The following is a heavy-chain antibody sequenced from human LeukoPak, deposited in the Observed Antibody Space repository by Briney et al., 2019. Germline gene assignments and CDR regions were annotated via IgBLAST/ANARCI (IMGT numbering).Heavy chain of an antibody. Sequence: GGSLRLSCAASEFDFSFYWMTWVRQAPGKGLEWVANILPDGSKKYYLDSVKGRFTISRDNPTNSLYLQINSLRAEDTAVYYCVRQQTPHGNFDYWGQGTLVTVSS. CDR3: VRQQTPHGNFDY. CDR1: EFDFSFYW. D-gene: IGHD1-26*01. CDR2: ILPDGSKK. J-gene: IGHJ4*02. V-gene: IGHV3-7*03.